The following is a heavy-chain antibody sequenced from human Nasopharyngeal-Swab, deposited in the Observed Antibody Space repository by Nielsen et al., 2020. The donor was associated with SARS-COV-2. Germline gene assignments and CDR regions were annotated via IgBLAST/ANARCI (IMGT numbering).Heavy chain of an antibody. CDR1: GGSISRYY. Sequence: SETLSLTCTVSGGSISRYYWSWIGQPPGKGLEWLGYIYHTGATKYNPSLRSRVSISADTSKNQFSLKLNSLTAADTAIYYCARTYNSDWTGWFDPWGQGTLVTVSS. D-gene: IGHD2-21*02. V-gene: IGHV4-59*13. CDR3: ARTYNSDWTGWFDP. J-gene: IGHJ5*02. CDR2: IYHTGAT.